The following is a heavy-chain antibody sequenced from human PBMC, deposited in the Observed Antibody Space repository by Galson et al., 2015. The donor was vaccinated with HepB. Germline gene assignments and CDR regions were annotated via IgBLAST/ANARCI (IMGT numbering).Heavy chain of an antibody. V-gene: IGHV3-15*01. J-gene: IGHJ6*02. D-gene: IGHD3-10*01. CDR1: GFTFTNAW. Sequence: SLRLSCAASGFTFTNAWMSWVRQAPGKGLEWVGRIRSKSDGGATDYAAPVKGRFTISRDDSKNTLYLQMSSLKTEDTAVYYCARDPAAPRAVYYYGMDVWGQGTTVTVSS. CDR2: IRSKSDGGAT. CDR3: ARDPAAPRAVYYYGMDV.